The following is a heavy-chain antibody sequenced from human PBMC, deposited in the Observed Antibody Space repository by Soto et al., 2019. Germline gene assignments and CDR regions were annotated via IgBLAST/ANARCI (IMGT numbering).Heavy chain of an antibody. CDR3: ARTGGPFTTSWYVFDN. CDR1: GYSFGDFD. J-gene: IGHJ3*02. D-gene: IGHD6-13*01. CDR2: MNPKRGDT. V-gene: IGHV1-8*01. Sequence: GASVKVSCKTSGYSFGDFDINWIRQAPGQGLEWMGWMNPKRGDTGSAQKFQGRVTMTRNTSINTAFLEVTGLTSDDTAVYFCARTGGPFTTSWYVFDNWS.